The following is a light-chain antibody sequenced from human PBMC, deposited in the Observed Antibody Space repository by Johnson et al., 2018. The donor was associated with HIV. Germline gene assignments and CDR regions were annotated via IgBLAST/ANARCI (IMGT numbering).Light chain of an antibody. V-gene: IGLV1-51*02. CDR2: ENN. CDR1: SSNIGNNY. CDR3: GTGDSRLSAFYL. Sequence: QSVLTQSPSVSAAPGQKVTISCSGSSSNIGNNYVSWYQQLPGTAPKLLIYENNKRPSGIPDRFSGSKSGTSATLGITGLQTGDEADYYCGTGDSRLSAFYLFGTWTKVTVL. J-gene: IGLJ1*01.